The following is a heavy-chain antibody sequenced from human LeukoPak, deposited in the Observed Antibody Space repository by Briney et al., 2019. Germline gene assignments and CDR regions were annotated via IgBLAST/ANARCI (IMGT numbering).Heavy chain of an antibody. V-gene: IGHV3-23*01. CDR1: GFTFSGYA. CDR3: AKDAVMYYDFWSGYYFSSYYFDY. D-gene: IGHD3-3*01. J-gene: IGHJ4*02. CDR2: ISGSGGST. Sequence: GGSLRLSCAASGFTFSGYAMSWVRQAPGKGLEWVSAISGSGGSTYYADSVKGRFTISRDNSKNTLYLQMNSLRAEDTAVYYCAKDAVMYYDFWSGYYFSSYYFDYWGQGTLVTVSS.